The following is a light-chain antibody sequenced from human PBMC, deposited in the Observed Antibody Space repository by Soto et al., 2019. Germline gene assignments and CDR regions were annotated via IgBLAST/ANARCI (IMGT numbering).Light chain of an antibody. CDR1: QSVSSN. Sequence: EIVMTQSPATLSVSPGERATLSCRASQSVSSNLAWYQQQPGQAPRLLIYGASTRATGIPARFSGSGSGTEFTLTLSSLQSEDFAVYYCRQYNNWPRTFGQGTKVEIK. J-gene: IGKJ1*01. CDR3: RQYNNWPRT. V-gene: IGKV3-15*01. CDR2: GAS.